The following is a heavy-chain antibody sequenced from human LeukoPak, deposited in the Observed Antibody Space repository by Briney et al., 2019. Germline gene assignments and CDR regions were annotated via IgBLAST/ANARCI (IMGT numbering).Heavy chain of an antibody. J-gene: IGHJ4*02. CDR2: IYTSGST. Sequence: SETLSLTCTVSGGSISSGSYSWNWIRQPAGKGLEWIGRIYTSGSTSYNPSLKSRVTMSVDTSKNQFSMKLSSVTAADTAVYYCASSTGSGSYYPLFDYWGQGTLVTVSS. CDR1: GGSISSGSYS. V-gene: IGHV4-61*02. CDR3: ASSTGSGSYYPLFDY. D-gene: IGHD3-10*01.